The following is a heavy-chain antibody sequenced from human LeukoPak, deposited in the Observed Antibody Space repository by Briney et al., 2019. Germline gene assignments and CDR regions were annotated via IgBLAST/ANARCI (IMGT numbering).Heavy chain of an antibody. CDR1: GFTFSNYW. D-gene: IGHD3-22*01. J-gene: IGHJ3*01. CDR2: INSDGYIT. CDR3: VRVPYNTMIVSDAFDL. Sequence: PGGSLRLSCVASGFTFSNYWMHWVRHAPGKGLVWVSRINSDGYITNYADTVKDRFTISSDNAKNALYLQMNSLSVRDRAGYVRVRVPYNTMIVSDAFDLWGQGTLVTVSS. V-gene: IGHV3-74*01.